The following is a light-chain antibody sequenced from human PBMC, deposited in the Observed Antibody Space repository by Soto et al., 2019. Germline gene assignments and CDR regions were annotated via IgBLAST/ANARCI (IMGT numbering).Light chain of an antibody. CDR1: QDIRND. CDR2: AAS. V-gene: IGKV1-17*01. J-gene: IGKJ1*01. Sequence: HMTHFPSPLSASLRYKVTVSCRASQDIRNDLGWYQQKPGKAPKLLIYAASTLQSGVPSRFSGSGSGTDFTLTISCLQSEDFATYYCQQYYSFPRTFGQGTKVDI. CDR3: QQYYSFPRT.